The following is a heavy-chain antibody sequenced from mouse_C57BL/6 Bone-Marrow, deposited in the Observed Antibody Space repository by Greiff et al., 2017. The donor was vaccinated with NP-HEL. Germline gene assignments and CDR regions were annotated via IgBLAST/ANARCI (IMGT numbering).Heavy chain of an antibody. CDR3: ARGDY. J-gene: IGHJ3*01. CDR2: IYPGDGYT. CDR1: GYAFSSYW. V-gene: IGHV1-80*01. Sequence: VQLQQSGAELVKPGASVKISCKASGYAFSSYWMYWVKQRPGKGLEWIGQIYPGDGYTNYNGKFKDKASLTADKSSSTAYIQLNSLTSEDSAVYFCARGDYWGQGTLVTVSA.